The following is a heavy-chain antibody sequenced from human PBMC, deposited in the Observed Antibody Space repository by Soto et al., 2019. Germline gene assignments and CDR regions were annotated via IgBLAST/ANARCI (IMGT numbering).Heavy chain of an antibody. D-gene: IGHD2-21*01. CDR1: GGTFSDFT. V-gene: IGHV1-69*01. Sequence: QVQLVQSGAEVRKPGSSVKVSCRASGGTFSDFTVTWVRQAPGQGLEWMGGIIPILEATKYAQTFQDRVTVTAYESTSTVFMELSSLRSEDTAVYFCATSYCGNECQPNRAFYYFGWDVWGQGTTVTVSS. CDR2: IIPILEAT. CDR3: ATSYCGNECQPNRAFYYFGWDV. J-gene: IGHJ6*02.